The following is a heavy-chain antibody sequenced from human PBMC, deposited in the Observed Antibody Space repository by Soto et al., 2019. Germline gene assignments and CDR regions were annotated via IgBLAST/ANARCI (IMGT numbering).Heavy chain of an antibody. V-gene: IGHV4-39*01. CDR1: GGCISSSSYY. Sequence: TSGTLSLSCTVYGGCISSSSYYWVGIRQTPGKGLEWIGSIYYSASTYYNPSLKSRVTISVDTSKNQFSLKLSSVTAADTAVYYCAILDPKGNCYVYTDYLRQATLVTV. J-gene: IGHJ4*02. D-gene: IGHD2-21*02. CDR3: AILDPKGNCYVYTDY. CDR2: IYYSAST.